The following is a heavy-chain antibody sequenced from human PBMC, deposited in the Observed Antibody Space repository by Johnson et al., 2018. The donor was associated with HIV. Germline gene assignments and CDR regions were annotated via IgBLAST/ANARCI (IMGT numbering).Heavy chain of an antibody. Sequence: QVQLVESGGDMVQPGRSLRLSCTASGFTFSSYGMHWVRQAPGKGLEWVAVIWYAGSNKYYADSVKGRFTISRDNSKNTLYLQMNSLGAEDTAVYYCAPGVYSGYDGVDAFDIWGQGTMVTVSS. J-gene: IGHJ3*02. V-gene: IGHV3-30*19. D-gene: IGHD5-12*01. CDR1: GFTFSSYG. CDR2: IWYAGSNK. CDR3: APGVYSGYDGVDAFDI.